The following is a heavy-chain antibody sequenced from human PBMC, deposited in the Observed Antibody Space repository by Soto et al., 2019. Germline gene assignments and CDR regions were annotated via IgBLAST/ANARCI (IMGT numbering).Heavy chain of an antibody. V-gene: IGHV4-39*01. D-gene: IGHD1-20*01. CDR2: IDYSGTA. CDR1: SGSISVTNVF. CDR3: ARITGRHLDY. J-gene: IGHJ4*02. Sequence: SETLSLTCTVSSGSISVTNVFWGWVRQPPGKGLEWIGNIDYSGTAYFSPSLATRVTFHVDTSKNQFSLTLYSVTAADTAVYYCARITGRHLDYWGQGXLVTVYS.